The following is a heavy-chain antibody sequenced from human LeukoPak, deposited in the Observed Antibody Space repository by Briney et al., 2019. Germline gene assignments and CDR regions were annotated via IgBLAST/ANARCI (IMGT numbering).Heavy chain of an antibody. Sequence: SETLSLTCTVSGGSISSSSYYWGWIRQPPGKGLEWIGSIYYSGSTYYNPSLKSRVTISVDTSKNQFSLKLSSVTAADTAVYYCARGSKQRGYSSSWYGYYYMDVWGKGTTVTVSS. CDR1: GGSISSSSYY. V-gene: IGHV4-39*07. J-gene: IGHJ6*03. D-gene: IGHD6-13*01. CDR3: ARGSKQRGYSSSWYGYYYMDV. CDR2: IYYSGST.